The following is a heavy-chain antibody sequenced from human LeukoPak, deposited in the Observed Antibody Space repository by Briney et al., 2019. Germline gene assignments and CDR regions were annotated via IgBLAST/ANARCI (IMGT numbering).Heavy chain of an antibody. CDR2: IRSSSTSI. Sequence: PGGSLRLSCAASGFTFSSYSMNWVRQAPGKGLEWVSYIRSSSTSISYADSVKGRFTTSRDNAKNSLYLEMNSLRDEDTAVYYCAQDRTSDNGDYFDHWGQGTQVTVSS. D-gene: IGHD4-17*01. V-gene: IGHV3-48*02. CDR3: AQDRTSDNGDYFDH. CDR1: GFTFSSYS. J-gene: IGHJ4*02.